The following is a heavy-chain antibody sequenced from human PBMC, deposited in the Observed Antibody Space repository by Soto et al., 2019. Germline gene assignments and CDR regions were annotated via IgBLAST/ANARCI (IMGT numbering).Heavy chain of an antibody. J-gene: IGHJ4*02. CDR1: GYTFTGYY. D-gene: IGHD2-2*01. Sequence: GASVKVSCKASGYTFTGYYMPWVRQAPGQGLEWMGWINPNSGGTNYAQKFQGWVTMTRDTSISTAYMELSRLRSDDTAVYYCARGVRRVPAAMDYWGQGTLVTVSS. V-gene: IGHV1-2*04. CDR2: INPNSGGT. CDR3: ARGVRRVPAAMDY.